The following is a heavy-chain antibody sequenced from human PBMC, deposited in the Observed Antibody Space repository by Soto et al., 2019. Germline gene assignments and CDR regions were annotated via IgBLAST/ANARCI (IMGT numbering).Heavy chain of an antibody. V-gene: IGHV3-7*01. J-gene: IGHJ5*02. Sequence: EVQLVESGGGLVQPGGSLRLSCEASGLTFSTHWMGWVRQAPGKGLEWVANIKQDGSVQFNVASVKGRFTISRDNARKSLYLQMDSLRVDDTAMYYCARVLGYGWFDPWGQGTLVTVSS. CDR2: IKQDGSVQ. CDR3: ARVLGYGWFDP. D-gene: IGHD6-13*01. CDR1: GLTFSTHW.